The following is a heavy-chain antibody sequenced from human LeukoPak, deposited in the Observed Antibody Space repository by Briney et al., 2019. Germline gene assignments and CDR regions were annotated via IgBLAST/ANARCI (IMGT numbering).Heavy chain of an antibody. Sequence: SETLSLTCTVSGGSISSSSYYWGWIRQPPGKGLEWIGSIYYSGSTYYNPSLKSRVTISVDTSKNQFSPKLSSVTAADTAVYYCARVKSSGPYYYGMDVWGQGTTVTVSS. CDR2: IYYSGST. D-gene: IGHD6-19*01. CDR1: GGSISSSSYY. V-gene: IGHV4-39*07. CDR3: ARVKSSGPYYYGMDV. J-gene: IGHJ6*02.